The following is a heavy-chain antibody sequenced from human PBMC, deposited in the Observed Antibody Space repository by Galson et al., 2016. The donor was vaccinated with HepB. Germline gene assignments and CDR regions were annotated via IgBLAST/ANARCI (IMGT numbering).Heavy chain of an antibody. CDR3: ARVGSFTVETPMGTDDYCGMDV. D-gene: IGHD5-18*01. CDR1: GDTFSRYA. CDR2: IIPVLGTA. Sequence: QSGAEVKKPGASVKVSCKASGDTFSRYAISWVRQAPGQGLERMGGIIPVLGTANYAQKFQGRVTITADESTSTAYMELSSLRSEDTALYYCARVGSFTVETPMGTDDYCGMDVWGQGTTVTVSS. J-gene: IGHJ6*02. V-gene: IGHV1-69*13.